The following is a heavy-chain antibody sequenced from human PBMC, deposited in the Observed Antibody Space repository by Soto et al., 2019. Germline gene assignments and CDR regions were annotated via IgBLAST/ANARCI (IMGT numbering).Heavy chain of an antibody. Sequence: VQLVGSGGGLIQPGGSLRLSCAASGFSVSNNHMTWVRQAPGRGPEWVSTVYPGGNTFHADSVKGRFAITRDNSHNILYLQMDSLRAEDTAVYYCATGLDTSKSGYWGQGTLVTVSS. D-gene: IGHD5-18*01. V-gene: IGHV3-53*01. CDR2: VYPGGNT. CDR1: GFSVSNNH. J-gene: IGHJ4*02. CDR3: ATGLDTSKSGY.